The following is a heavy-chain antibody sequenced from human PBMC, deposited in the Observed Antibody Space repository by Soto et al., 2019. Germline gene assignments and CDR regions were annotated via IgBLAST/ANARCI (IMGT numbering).Heavy chain of an antibody. V-gene: IGHV3-74*01. D-gene: IGHD2-2*01. CDR1: GFTLSTYW. J-gene: IGHJ4*02. CDR3: ARGGVPAALDY. CDR2: INSDGSST. Sequence: EVQLVESGGGLVQPGGSLRLSCAASGFTLSTYWMHWVRQAPGKGLVWVSRINSDGSSTNYADSVKGRFTISRDNAKNTVYLLMHSLGADDTALYFCARGGVPAALDYWGRGTLATVSS.